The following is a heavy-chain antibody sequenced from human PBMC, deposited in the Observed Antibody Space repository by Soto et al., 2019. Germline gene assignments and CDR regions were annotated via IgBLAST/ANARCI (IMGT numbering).Heavy chain of an antibody. CDR1: GGSISSYY. J-gene: IGHJ5*02. Sequence: PSETLSLTCAVYGGSISSYYWSWIRQPPGKGLEWIGYIYYSGSTNYNPSLKSRVTISVDTSKNQFSLKLSSVTAADTAVYYCARARGAAGTLNWFDPWGQGTLVTVSS. D-gene: IGHD6-13*01. V-gene: IGHV4-59*01. CDR2: IYYSGST. CDR3: ARARGAAGTLNWFDP.